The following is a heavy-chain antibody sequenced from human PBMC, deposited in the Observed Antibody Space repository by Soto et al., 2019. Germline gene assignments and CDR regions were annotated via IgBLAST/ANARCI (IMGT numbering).Heavy chain of an antibody. V-gene: IGHV3-23*01. CDR3: AKDLRGPEAGTWYFDL. CDR1: GLTFSRYT. D-gene: IGHD6-13*01. CDR2: IIASGVIT. J-gene: IGHJ2*01. Sequence: EVQLLESGGGLVQPGGSLRPACAASGLTFSRYTMGWVRQAPGKGLEWVSAIIASGVITYYADSVKGRFTISRDNSNNTVYLQMNSLRAEDTAVYYCAKDLRGPEAGTWYFDLWGRGTLVTVSS.